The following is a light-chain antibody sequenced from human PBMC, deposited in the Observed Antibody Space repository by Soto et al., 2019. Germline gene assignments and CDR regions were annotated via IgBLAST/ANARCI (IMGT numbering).Light chain of an antibody. V-gene: IGKV1-5*03. Sequence: DIQMTQAPSALSASVVDRVNITCRASQSISTWLAWYQQKPGEAPKLLMYKASSLDSGVPSRFSGSGSGTEFTLTISSLQSEDFAVYYCQQYDNWPLTFGQGTKVDI. J-gene: IGKJ1*01. CDR2: KAS. CDR1: QSISTW. CDR3: QQYDNWPLT.